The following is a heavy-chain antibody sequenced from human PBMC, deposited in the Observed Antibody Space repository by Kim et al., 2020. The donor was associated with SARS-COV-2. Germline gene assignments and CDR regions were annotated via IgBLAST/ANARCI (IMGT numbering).Heavy chain of an antibody. Sequence: KGRFTISRDNSKNTLYLQMNSLRAEDTAVYYCATTGYSSGWYEGLDAFDIWGQGTMVTVSS. CDR3: ATTGYSSGWYEGLDAFDI. J-gene: IGHJ3*02. D-gene: IGHD6-19*01. V-gene: IGHV3-66*01.